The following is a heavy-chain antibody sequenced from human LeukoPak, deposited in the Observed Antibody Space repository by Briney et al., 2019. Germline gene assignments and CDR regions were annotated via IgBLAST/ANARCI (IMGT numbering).Heavy chain of an antibody. CDR2: ISSSGSYK. CDR3: ARELGNGDTYANVPLGH. J-gene: IGHJ4*02. CDR1: GFTFRSSS. Sequence: GGPLRLSCTTSGFTFRSSSFNWVRQVPGKGLEWVASISSSGSYKYYADSVEGRFTIPRDNAKDSLFLQMDSLRVEDTAVYFCARELGNGDTYANVPLGHWGQGTLVTVSS. D-gene: IGHD5-18*01. V-gene: IGHV3-21*01.